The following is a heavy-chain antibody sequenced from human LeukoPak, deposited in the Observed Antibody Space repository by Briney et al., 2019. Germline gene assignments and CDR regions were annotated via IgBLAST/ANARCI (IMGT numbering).Heavy chain of an antibody. CDR3: ARQGELGIDY. Sequence: PSETLSLTCSVSGGSITNYYWSWIRQSPGKGLEWIGFIYNTGRTNYNPSLQSRVTMSIDTSKNQFSLKLSSVTAADTAVYYCARQGELGIDYWGQGTLVTVSS. CDR2: IYNTGRT. CDR1: GGSITNYY. J-gene: IGHJ4*02. V-gene: IGHV4-59*08. D-gene: IGHD1-26*01.